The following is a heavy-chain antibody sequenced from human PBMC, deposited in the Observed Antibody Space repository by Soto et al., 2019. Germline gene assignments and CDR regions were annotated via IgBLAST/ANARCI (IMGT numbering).Heavy chain of an antibody. D-gene: IGHD2-2*01. Sequence: GGSLRLSCAASGFTFSSYAMSWVRQAPGKGLEWVSAISGSGGSTYYADSVKGRFTISKDNSKNRLYLQMNSLRAEDTAVYYCAKSDFDESPIVVVPAASYFDYWGQGTLVTVSS. CDR1: GFTFSSYA. V-gene: IGHV3-23*01. J-gene: IGHJ4*02. CDR2: ISGSGGST. CDR3: AKSDFDESPIVVVPAASYFDY.